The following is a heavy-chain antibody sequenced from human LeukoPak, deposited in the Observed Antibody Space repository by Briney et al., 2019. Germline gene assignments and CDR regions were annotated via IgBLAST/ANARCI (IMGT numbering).Heavy chain of an antibody. CDR3: ARGGVGARSHYFDY. CDR1: GGSFSGYY. J-gene: IGHJ4*02. CDR2: INHSGST. V-gene: IGHV4-34*01. Sequence: KPSETLSLTCAVYGGSFSGYYWSWIRQPPGKGLEWIGEINHSGSTNYNPSLKSRVTISVDTSKNQFSLKLSSATAADTAVYYCARGGVGARSHYFDYWGQGTLVTVSS. D-gene: IGHD1-26*01.